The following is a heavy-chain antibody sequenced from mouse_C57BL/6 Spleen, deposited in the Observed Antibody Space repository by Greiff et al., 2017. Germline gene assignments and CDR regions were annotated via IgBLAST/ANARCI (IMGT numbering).Heavy chain of an antibody. D-gene: IGHD1-1*01. J-gene: IGHJ2*01. CDR3: ARPFYYGSSFDY. CDR1: GYTFTSYW. V-gene: IGHV1-59*01. CDR2: IDPSDSYT. Sequence: QVHVKQPGAELVRPGTSVKLSCKASGYTFTSYWMHWVKQRPGQGLEWIGVIDPSDSYTNYNQKFKGKATLTVDTSSSTAYMQLSSLTSEDSAVYYCARPFYYGSSFDYWGQGTTLTVSS.